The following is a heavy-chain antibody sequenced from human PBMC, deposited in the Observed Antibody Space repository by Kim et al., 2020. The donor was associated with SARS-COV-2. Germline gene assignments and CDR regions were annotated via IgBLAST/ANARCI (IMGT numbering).Heavy chain of an antibody. CDR3: VRGAITGDYYYTMDV. D-gene: IGHD1-20*01. Sequence: GSLRLSCAASGFTFSDRYMDWVRQAPGKGLEWVARIRDKSKSYTTEYAASVKGRFIISRDDSMNSLSLQMNSLITEDTAVYFCVRGAITGDYYYTMDVW. V-gene: IGHV3-72*01. CDR1: GFTFSDRY. CDR2: IRDKSKSYTT. J-gene: IGHJ6*01.